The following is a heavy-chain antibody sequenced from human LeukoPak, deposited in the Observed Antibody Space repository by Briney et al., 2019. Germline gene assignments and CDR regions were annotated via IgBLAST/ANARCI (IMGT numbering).Heavy chain of an antibody. CDR2: IYYSGST. J-gene: IGHJ4*02. V-gene: IGHV4-39*07. CDR1: GGSISSSSYY. D-gene: IGHD6-6*01. CDR3: ARGNRVGYSSSSIPHFGY. Sequence: SETLSLTCTVSGGSISSSSYYWGWIRQPPGKGLEWIGSIYYSGSTYYNPSLKSRVTISVDTSKNQFSLKLSSVTAADTAVYYCARGNRVGYSSSSIPHFGYWGQGTLVTVSS.